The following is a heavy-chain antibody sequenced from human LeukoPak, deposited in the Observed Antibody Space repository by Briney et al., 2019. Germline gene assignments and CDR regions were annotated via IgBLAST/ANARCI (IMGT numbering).Heavy chain of an antibody. CDR2: ISSSGSTI. J-gene: IGHJ6*02. Sequence: GGPLRLSCAASGFTFSSYEMNWVRQAPGKGLEWVSYISSSGSTIYYADSVKGRFTISRDNAKNSLYLQMNSLRAEDTAVYYCARDGIYGMDVWGQGTTVTVSS. D-gene: IGHD1-1*01. CDR3: ARDGIYGMDV. CDR1: GFTFSSYE. V-gene: IGHV3-48*03.